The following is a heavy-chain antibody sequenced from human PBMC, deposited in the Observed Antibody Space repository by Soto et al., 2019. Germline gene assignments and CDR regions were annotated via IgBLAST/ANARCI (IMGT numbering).Heavy chain of an antibody. CDR1: GFTFTRYS. V-gene: IGHV3-21*06. Sequence: GGSLRLSCAASGFTFTRYSRNWVRQAPGKGLEWVSSISSTTNYIYYGDSMKGRFTISRDNAKNSLYLEMNSLRAEDTAVYYCARESEDLTSKFDYWGQGTLVTVSS. J-gene: IGHJ4*02. CDR3: ARESEDLTSKFDY. CDR2: ISSTTNYI.